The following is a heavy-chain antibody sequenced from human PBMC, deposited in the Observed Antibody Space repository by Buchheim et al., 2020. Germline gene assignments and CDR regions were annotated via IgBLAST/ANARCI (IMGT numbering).Heavy chain of an antibody. J-gene: IGHJ4*02. CDR3: ARDAVAVATPYYFDY. CDR2: ISYDGSNK. D-gene: IGHD6-19*01. V-gene: IGHV3-30*04. CDR1: GFTFSSYA. Sequence: QVQLVESGGGVVQPGRSLRLSCAASGFTFSSYAMHWVRQAPGKGLEWLAVISYDGSNKYYADSVKGRFTISRDNSKNTLYLQMNSLRAEDTAMYYCARDAVAVATPYYFDYWGQGTL.